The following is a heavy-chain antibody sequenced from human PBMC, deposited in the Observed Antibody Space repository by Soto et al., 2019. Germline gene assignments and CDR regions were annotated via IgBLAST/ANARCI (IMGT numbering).Heavy chain of an antibody. D-gene: IGHD4-17*01. CDR3: ATDDYGDSEDYYGMDV. Sequence: QVQLVESGGGVVQPGRSLRLSCAASGFTFSTYGMHWVRQAPGKGLEWVALIWYDGNTKYYADSVKGRFTISRDNSKNPLYLQMNSLRAEDTAVYYCATDDYGDSEDYYGMDVWGQGTTVTVSS. CDR2: IWYDGNTK. CDR1: GFTFSTYG. J-gene: IGHJ6*02. V-gene: IGHV3-33*01.